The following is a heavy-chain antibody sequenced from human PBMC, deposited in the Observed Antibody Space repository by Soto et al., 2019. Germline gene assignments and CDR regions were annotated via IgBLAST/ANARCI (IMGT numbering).Heavy chain of an antibody. CDR2: INSDGSST. D-gene: IGHD3-3*01. Sequence: EVQLVESGGGLVQPGGSLRLSCAASGFTFSRYWMHWVRQAPGKGLVWVSRINSDGSSTSYADSVKGRFTISRDNAKNTLYLQMNSLRAEDTAVYYCASGYDFWSGPNWFDPWGQGTLVTVSS. J-gene: IGHJ5*02. CDR3: ASGYDFWSGPNWFDP. CDR1: GFTFSRYW. V-gene: IGHV3-74*01.